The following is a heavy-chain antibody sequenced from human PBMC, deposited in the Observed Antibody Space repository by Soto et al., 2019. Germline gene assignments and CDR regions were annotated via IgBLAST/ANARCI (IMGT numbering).Heavy chain of an antibody. CDR3: ARDQDDILTGYWPPYYYGMDV. CDR2: IYYSGST. CDR1: GGSISSYY. V-gene: IGHV4-59*12. J-gene: IGHJ6*02. D-gene: IGHD3-9*01. Sequence: PSETLSLTCTVSGGSISSYYWSWIRQPPGKGLEWIGYIYYSGSTNYNPSLKSRVTISVDTSKNQFSLKLSSVTAADTAVYYCARDQDDILTGYWPPYYYGMDVWGQGTTVTVSS.